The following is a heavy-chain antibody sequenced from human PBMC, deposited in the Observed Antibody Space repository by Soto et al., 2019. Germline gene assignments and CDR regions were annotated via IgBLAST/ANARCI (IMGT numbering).Heavy chain of an antibody. D-gene: IGHD6-19*01. V-gene: IGHV1-3*01. CDR3: ARAVAVAADFDY. CDR2: INAGNGNT. CDR1: GYTFTSYA. J-gene: IGHJ4*02. Sequence: ASVKVSCKASGYTFTSYAMHWVRQAPGQRLEWMGWINAGNGNTKYSQKFQGRVTITRDTSASTAYMELSSLRSEDTAVYYCARAVAVAADFDYWGQGTLVTVSS.